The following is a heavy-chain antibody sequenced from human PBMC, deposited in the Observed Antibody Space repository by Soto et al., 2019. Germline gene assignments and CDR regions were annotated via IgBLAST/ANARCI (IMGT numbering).Heavy chain of an antibody. CDR3: ARGGTTGGLDV. D-gene: IGHD2-15*01. CDR1: GFTFRSYV. V-gene: IGHV3-33*05. J-gene: IGHJ4*02. Sequence: QVQLVESGGGVVQPGTSLRLSCVGSGFTFRSYVIHWVRQAPGKGLEWVALTSYDGSNNFYGDSVKGRFTISRHNSRNTVELQLDSLRFEVTALDYCARGGTTGGLDVWGQGTLVSVSS. CDR2: TSYDGSNN.